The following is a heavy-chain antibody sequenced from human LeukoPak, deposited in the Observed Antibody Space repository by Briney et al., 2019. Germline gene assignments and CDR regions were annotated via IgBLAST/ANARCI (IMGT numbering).Heavy chain of an antibody. CDR2: IYSGGTT. Sequence: GGSLRLSCAVSGFTVSSNYMSWVRQPPGKGLEWVSVIYSGGTTYYADSVKGRFTISRDNSKNTVSLQMNSLRAEDTAVYYCARAPNRAYYMDVWGKGTTVTVSS. V-gene: IGHV3-53*01. J-gene: IGHJ6*03. CDR3: ARAPNRAYYMDV. CDR1: GFTVSSNY. D-gene: IGHD7-27*01.